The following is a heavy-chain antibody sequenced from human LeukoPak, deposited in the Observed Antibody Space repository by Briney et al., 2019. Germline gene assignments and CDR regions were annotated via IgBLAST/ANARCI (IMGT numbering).Heavy chain of an antibody. CDR2: ISTSSNTI. D-gene: IGHD4-17*01. CDR1: GFTFSSYN. CDR3: ARDGQTVTTGVDY. Sequence: PGGSLRLSCAASGFTFSSYNMNWVRQAPGKGLEWVSYISTSSNTIYYADSVKGRFTTSRDNAKNSLYLQMNSLRAEDTAVYYCARDGQTVTTGVDYWGQGTLVTVSS. J-gene: IGHJ4*02. V-gene: IGHV3-48*01.